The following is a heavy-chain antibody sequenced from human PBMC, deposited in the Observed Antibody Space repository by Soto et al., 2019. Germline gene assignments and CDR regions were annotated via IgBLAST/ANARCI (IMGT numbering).Heavy chain of an antibody. CDR3: ARSRGGYFDY. V-gene: IGHV4-59*01. J-gene: IGHJ4*02. D-gene: IGHD3-16*01. Sequence: QVQLQESGPGLVKPSETLSLTCTVSGVSISSYYWSWIRQPPGKGLEWIGYIYYSGSTNYNPSLKSRVTISVDTSTNQFSLKLSSVTAADTAVYYCARSRGGYFDYWGQGTLVTVSS. CDR2: IYYSGST. CDR1: GVSISSYY.